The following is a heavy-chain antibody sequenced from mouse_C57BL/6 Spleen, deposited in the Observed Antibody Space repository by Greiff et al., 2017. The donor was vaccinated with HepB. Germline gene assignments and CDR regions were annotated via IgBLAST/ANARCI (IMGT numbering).Heavy chain of an antibody. CDR2: ISSGGSYT. J-gene: IGHJ4*01. CDR1: GFTFSDYG. Sequence: EVMLVESGGGLVKPGGSLKLSCAASGFTFSDYGMHWVRQAPDKRLEWVATISSGGSYTYYPDSVKGRFTISRDNAKNTLYLQMSSLKSEDTAMYYCARGGLRDAMDYWGQGTSVTVSS. D-gene: IGHD2-4*01. CDR3: ARGGLRDAMDY. V-gene: IGHV5-6*03.